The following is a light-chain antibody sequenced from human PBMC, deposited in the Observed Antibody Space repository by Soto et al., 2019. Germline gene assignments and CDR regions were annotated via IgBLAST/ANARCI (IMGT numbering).Light chain of an antibody. J-gene: IGKJ5*01. V-gene: IGKV3-20*01. CDR1: QSISRY. CDR2: GAS. Sequence: ETVLTQYPAMLSLYPGERATLFCRASQSISRYLAWYQQKPGQAPRLLIYGASSRATGIPDRFSGSGSGTDFTLTISRLEPEDFAVYYCPQYGSSPPITFGQGTRLEIK. CDR3: PQYGSSPPIT.